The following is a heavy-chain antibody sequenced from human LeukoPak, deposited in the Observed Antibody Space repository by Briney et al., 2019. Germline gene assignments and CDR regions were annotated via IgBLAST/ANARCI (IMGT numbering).Heavy chain of an antibody. J-gene: IGHJ4*02. Sequence: GGSLRLSCAASGFTFINAWMAWVRQAPGKGLEWVGRIKAKAHGGTIEYAAPVKGRFTISRDDSKNTLYLQMNSVKTEDTAVYYCTTDGVGVEGATYDNWGQGTLVSVSS. D-gene: IGHD1-26*01. CDR2: IKAKAHGGTI. V-gene: IGHV3-15*01. CDR1: GFTFINAW. CDR3: TTDGVGVEGATYDN.